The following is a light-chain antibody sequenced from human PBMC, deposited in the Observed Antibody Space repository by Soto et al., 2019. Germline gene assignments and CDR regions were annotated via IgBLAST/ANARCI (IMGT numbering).Light chain of an antibody. CDR3: QQSGSSGS. CDR2: GAS. V-gene: IGKV3-20*01. Sequence: EIVLTQSPATLSLSAWESATLSCRASQSISSYLAWYQQKPGQAPRLLIYGASNRATGIPDRFSGSGSGTDFTLTISRLEPEDFAVYYCQQSGSSGSFGQGTSVDIK. J-gene: IGKJ1*01. CDR1: QSISSY.